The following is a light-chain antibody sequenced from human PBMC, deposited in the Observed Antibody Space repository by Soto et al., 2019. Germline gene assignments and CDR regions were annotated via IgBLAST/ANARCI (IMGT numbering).Light chain of an antibody. CDR2: GNT. Sequence: QSVLTQPPSVSGAPGQRVTISCTGSSSNVGAGYDVHWYQQLPGKAPKLLIYGNTNRPSGVPDRFSGSQSGASASLAITGLRAEDEADYYCQSYDFSLRGVFFGGGTKLTVL. CDR3: QSYDFSLRGVF. J-gene: IGLJ2*01. CDR1: SSNVGAGYD. V-gene: IGLV1-40*01.